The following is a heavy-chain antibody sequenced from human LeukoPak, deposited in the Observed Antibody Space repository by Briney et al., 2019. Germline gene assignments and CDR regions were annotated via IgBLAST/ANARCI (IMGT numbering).Heavy chain of an antibody. J-gene: IGHJ4*02. D-gene: IGHD3-9*01. CDR2: ISAYNGNT. CDR1: GYTFTNSG. Sequence: ASVKVSCKASGYTFTNSGISWVRQAPGQGLERMGWISAYNGNTNYAQKPQGGVTMTTDTSTSTAYMELRSLRSDDTAVYYCARDFYPKGAYYDILTVLNWGQGTLVTVSS. CDR3: ARDFYPKGAYYDILTVLN. V-gene: IGHV1-18*01.